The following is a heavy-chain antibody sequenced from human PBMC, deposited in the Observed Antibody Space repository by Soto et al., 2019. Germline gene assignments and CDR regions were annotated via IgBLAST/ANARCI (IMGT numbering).Heavy chain of an antibody. D-gene: IGHD6-13*01. J-gene: IGHJ4*02. Sequence: QLQLQESGPGLVKPSETLSLTCGVSGGSISSSSPYWGWIRQPPGKGLQGIGNIYYTGSTYFNPSLKSRGTISVDTSKKQLFLQLTSVTAADTAVYYCATGYGSSGYDYWGQGTLVTVAS. CDR1: GGSISSSSPY. V-gene: IGHV4-39*01. CDR2: IYYTGST. CDR3: ATGYGSSGYDY.